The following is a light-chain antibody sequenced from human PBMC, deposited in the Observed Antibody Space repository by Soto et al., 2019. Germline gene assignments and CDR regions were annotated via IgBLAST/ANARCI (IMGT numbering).Light chain of an antibody. Sequence: EIVLTQSPATLSVSPGERATLSCRASQSGSSNLAWYQQKPGQAPMLLIDGASNRATSIPGRFSGSGSGTDFTLTISRLEPEDFAVYYCQQYGSSGTFGQGTKVDI. J-gene: IGKJ1*01. CDR2: GAS. CDR3: QQYGSSGT. CDR1: QSGSSN. V-gene: IGKV3-20*01.